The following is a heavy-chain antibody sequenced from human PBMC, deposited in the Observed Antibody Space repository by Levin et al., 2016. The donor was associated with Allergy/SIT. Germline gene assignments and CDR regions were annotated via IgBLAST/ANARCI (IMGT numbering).Heavy chain of an antibody. J-gene: IGHJ4*02. CDR1: GFTFSSYA. D-gene: IGHD6-25*01. Sequence: GESLKISCSASGFTFSSYAMHWVRQAPGKGLEWVAVMWPYGGNKFYADSVKGRFTISRDNSKNTLDLQMDSLRAEDTAIYYCVRDQGDGYTRGYTLVYWGQGVSVTVSS. CDR2: MWPYGGNK. V-gene: IGHV3-33*01. CDR3: VRDQGDGYTRGYTLVY.